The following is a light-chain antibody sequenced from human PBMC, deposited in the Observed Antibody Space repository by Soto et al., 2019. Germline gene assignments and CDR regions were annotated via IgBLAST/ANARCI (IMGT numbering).Light chain of an antibody. Sequence: DLPMTPSPFTLSASVGDRVTITFRASQSISSSLAWYQQKPGKAPKLLIYDASNLESGVPSIFSGSGSGTEFTLTISSLPPDDFATYYCQQYSTYSTFGQGTKVDIK. CDR2: DAS. CDR3: QQYSTYST. J-gene: IGKJ1*01. V-gene: IGKV1-5*01. CDR1: QSISSS.